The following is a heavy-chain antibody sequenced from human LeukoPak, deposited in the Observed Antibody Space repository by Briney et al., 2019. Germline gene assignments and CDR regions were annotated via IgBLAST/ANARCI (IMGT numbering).Heavy chain of an antibody. D-gene: IGHD2-15*01. CDR1: GFPFSSYW. Sequence: GGSLRLSCVASGFPFSSYWMTWVRQAPGKGLEWVSAICSNDNNTYYANSVKGRFTISRDNSKNTLSLQLNSLRAEDTAVYYCAEGTSSSCYSAPNYWGQGTLVTVSS. CDR2: ICSNDNNT. CDR3: AEGTSSSCYSAPNY. J-gene: IGHJ4*02. V-gene: IGHV3-23*01.